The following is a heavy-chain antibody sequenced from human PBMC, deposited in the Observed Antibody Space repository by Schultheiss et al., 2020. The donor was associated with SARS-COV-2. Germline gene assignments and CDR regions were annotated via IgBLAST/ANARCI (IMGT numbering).Heavy chain of an antibody. V-gene: IGHV3-30-3*01. CDR3: ANPDYGGNLSPFDY. J-gene: IGHJ4*02. CDR2: ISYDGSNK. Sequence: GSLKISCAASGFTVSSNYMSWVRQAPGKGLEWVAVISYDGSNKYYADSVKGRFTISRDNSKNTLYLQMNSLRAEDTAVYYCANPDYGGNLSPFDYWGQGTLVTVSS. CDR1: GFTVSSNY. D-gene: IGHD4-23*01.